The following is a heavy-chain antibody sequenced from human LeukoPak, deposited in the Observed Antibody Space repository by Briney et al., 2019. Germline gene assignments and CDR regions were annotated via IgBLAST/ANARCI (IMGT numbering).Heavy chain of an antibody. CDR2: ISSSSSNI. J-gene: IGHJ4*02. CDR3: VRLIAADEGDY. V-gene: IGHV3-48*04. Sequence: GGSLRLSCAASAFTFSSYNMNWVRQAPGKGLEWVSYISSSSSNIFYAASVKGRFTISRDNAKKLLYLQMSSLRAEDTAVYYCVRLIAADEGDYWGQGTLVTVSS. CDR1: AFTFSSYN. D-gene: IGHD6-13*01.